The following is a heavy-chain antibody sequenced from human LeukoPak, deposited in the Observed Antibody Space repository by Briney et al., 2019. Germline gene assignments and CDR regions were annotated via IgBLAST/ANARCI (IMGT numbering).Heavy chain of an antibody. Sequence: SETLSLTCTVSGGSISSYYWSWIRQPPGKGLEWIGYIYYSGSTNYNPSLKSRVTISVDTSKSQFSLKLSSVTAADTAVYYCARGPTLGLIAVAEVAWFDPWGQGTLVTVSS. J-gene: IGHJ5*02. CDR2: IYYSGST. CDR3: ARGPTLGLIAVAEVAWFDP. V-gene: IGHV4-59*01. CDR1: GGSISSYY. D-gene: IGHD6-19*01.